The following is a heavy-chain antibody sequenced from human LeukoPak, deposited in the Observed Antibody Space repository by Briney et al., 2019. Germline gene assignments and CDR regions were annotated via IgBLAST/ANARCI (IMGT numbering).Heavy chain of an antibody. J-gene: IGHJ6*03. CDR3: ARDPSYSIYYYMDV. D-gene: IGHD4-11*01. CDR2: IWYDGSNK. V-gene: IGHV3-33*01. Sequence: PGGSLRLSCAASGFTFSSYGMHWVRQAPGKGLEGVAVIWYDGSNKYYADSVKGRFTISRDNSKNTLYLQMNSLRAEDTAVYYCARDPSYSIYYYMDVWGKGTTVTVSS. CDR1: GFTFSSYG.